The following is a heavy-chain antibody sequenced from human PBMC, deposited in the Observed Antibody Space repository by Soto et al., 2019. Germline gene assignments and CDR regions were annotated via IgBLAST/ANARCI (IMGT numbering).Heavy chain of an antibody. Sequence: QVHLVQSGAEVKKPGASVKLSCKGSGYGFTTYGITWVRQSPGQGLEWMAWISAHNGNTNYAQKVQGRVTVTRDTSTSTAYMELRSLRYDDTAVYYCARGSYGDYWGQGALVTVSS. CDR2: ISAHNGNT. V-gene: IGHV1-18*01. J-gene: IGHJ4*02. CDR1: GYGFTTYG. D-gene: IGHD1-26*01. CDR3: ARGSYGDY.